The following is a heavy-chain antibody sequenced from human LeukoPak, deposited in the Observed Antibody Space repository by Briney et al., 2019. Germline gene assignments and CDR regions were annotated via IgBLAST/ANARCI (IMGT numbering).Heavy chain of an antibody. CDR3: STELYYDILTGYVDDY. Sequence: PSETLSLTCTVFGGSISSGSYYWSWIRQPAGKGLEWIGRIYTSGSTNYNPSLKSRVTISVDTSKNQFSLKLSSVTAADTAVYYCSTELYYDILTGYVDDYWGQGTLVTVSS. CDR2: IYTSGST. D-gene: IGHD3-9*01. V-gene: IGHV4-61*02. J-gene: IGHJ4*02. CDR1: GGSISSGSYY.